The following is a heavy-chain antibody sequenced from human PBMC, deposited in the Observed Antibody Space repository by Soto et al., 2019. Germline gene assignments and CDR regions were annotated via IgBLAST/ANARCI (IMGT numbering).Heavy chain of an antibody. J-gene: IGHJ5*02. CDR3: ARDAPGDFWSGETWFDP. D-gene: IGHD3-3*01. CDR2: IIPIFGTA. CDR1: GGTFSSYA. Sequence: SVKVSCKASGGTFSSYAISWVRQAPGQGLEWMGGIIPIFGTANYAQKFQGRVTITADKSTSTAYMELSSLRSEDTAVYYCARDAPGDFWSGETWFDPWGQGTLVTVSS. V-gene: IGHV1-69*06.